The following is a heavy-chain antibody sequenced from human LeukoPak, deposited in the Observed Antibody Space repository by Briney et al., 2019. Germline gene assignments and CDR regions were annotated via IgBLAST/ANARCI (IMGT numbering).Heavy chain of an antibody. CDR2: ISYDGSDK. CDR1: GFIFSNCD. V-gene: IGHV3-30*03. J-gene: IGHJ4*02. Sequence: GGSLRLSCAASGFIFSNCDMHWVRQAPGKGLEGVAIISYDGSDKYYADSVKGRFTISRDNSKNTLYLQMNSLRAEDTAVYHCARDRDSSGYMDYWGQGTLVTVSS. CDR3: ARDRDSSGYMDY. D-gene: IGHD6-19*01.